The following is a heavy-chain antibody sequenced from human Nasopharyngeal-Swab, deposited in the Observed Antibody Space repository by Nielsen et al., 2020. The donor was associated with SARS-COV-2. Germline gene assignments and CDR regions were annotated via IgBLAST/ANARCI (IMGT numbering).Heavy chain of an antibody. D-gene: IGHD2/OR15-2a*01. CDR1: GFTFSNYR. V-gene: IGHV3-74*01. CDR2: INGDGSSL. CDR3: ARGRGSSTSMIGY. Sequence: ESLKISCAASGFTFSNYRMHWVRQAPGNGLVWVSRINGDGSSLNYADFVKGRFTISTDNAKSTLYLEMNSLRAEDTAVYYCARGRGSSTSMIGYWGQGTLVTVSS. J-gene: IGHJ4*02.